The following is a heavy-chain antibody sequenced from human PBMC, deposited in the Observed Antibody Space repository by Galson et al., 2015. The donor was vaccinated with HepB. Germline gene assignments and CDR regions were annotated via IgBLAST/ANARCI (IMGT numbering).Heavy chain of an antibody. CDR3: ARELETPGTSCFDL. J-gene: IGHJ2*01. CDR1: GFTFSGHD. V-gene: IGHV3-13*05. D-gene: IGHD1-14*01. CDR2: ISRAGDP. Sequence: SLRLSCAASGFTFSGHDMHWVRQATGEGLEWVSAISRAGDPHYSGYVKGRFTMSTEDDKNSLHLQMNSLRAGDTAVYYCARELETPGTSCFDLWGRGTLVTVSS.